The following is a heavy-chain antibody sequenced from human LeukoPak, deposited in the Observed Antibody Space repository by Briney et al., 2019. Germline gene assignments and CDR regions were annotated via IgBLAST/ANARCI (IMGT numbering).Heavy chain of an antibody. CDR1: GFTFSNSW. CDR3: TSVYANMDV. J-gene: IGHJ6*03. D-gene: IGHD2-8*01. CDR2: INSDGSTT. V-gene: IGHV3-74*01. Sequence: PGGSLRLSCAASGFTFSNSWMHWVHQAPGKGLVWLSRINSDGSTTSYADSVKGRFTISRDNAKNTLYLQMNSLRVEDTAVYYCTSVYANMDVWGKGTTVTVSS.